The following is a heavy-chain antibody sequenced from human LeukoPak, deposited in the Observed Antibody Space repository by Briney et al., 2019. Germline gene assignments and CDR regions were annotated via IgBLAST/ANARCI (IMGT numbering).Heavy chain of an antibody. V-gene: IGHV3-48*03. CDR3: ARVGFGELSD. CDR1: GFTFSSYE. J-gene: IGHJ4*02. D-gene: IGHD3-10*01. CDR2: ISSSGSTI. Sequence: PGGSLRLSCAASGFTFSSYEMNWVRQTPGKGLEWVSYISSSGSTIYYADSVKGRFTISRDNAKNSLYLQMNSLRAEDTAVYYCARVGFGELSDWGQGTLVTVSS.